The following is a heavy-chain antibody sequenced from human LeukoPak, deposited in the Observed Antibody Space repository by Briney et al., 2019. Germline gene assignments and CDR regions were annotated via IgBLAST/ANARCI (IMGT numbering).Heavy chain of an antibody. J-gene: IGHJ4*02. V-gene: IGHV1-69*13. Sequence: GASVKVSCKASGGTFSNYAISWVRQAPGQGLEWMGRIIPIFGTANYAQKFQDRVTITADESTNTAYMEMSSLRSEDTAVYYCARGRDSGYDHPSSIAYWGQGTLVTVSS. D-gene: IGHD5-12*01. CDR1: GGTFSNYA. CDR2: IIPIFGTA. CDR3: ARGRDSGYDHPSSIAY.